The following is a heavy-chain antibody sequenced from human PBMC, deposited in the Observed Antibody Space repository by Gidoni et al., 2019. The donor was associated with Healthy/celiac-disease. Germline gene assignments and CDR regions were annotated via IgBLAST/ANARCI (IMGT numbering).Heavy chain of an antibody. CDR2: IYPGDSDT. Sequence: EVQLVQSGAEVKQPGESLKISCKGSGYSFTSYWIGCVRQMPGKGLEWMGIIYPGDSDTRYSPSSQGQVTISADKSISTAYLQWSSLKASDTAMYYCARLKGSYYDILTGFDSWGQGTLVTVSS. CDR3: ARLKGSYYDILTGFDS. J-gene: IGHJ4*02. V-gene: IGHV5-51*03. D-gene: IGHD3-9*01. CDR1: GYSFTSYW.